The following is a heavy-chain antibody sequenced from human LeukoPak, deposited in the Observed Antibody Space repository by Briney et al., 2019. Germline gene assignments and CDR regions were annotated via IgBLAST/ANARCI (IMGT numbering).Heavy chain of an antibody. CDR1: GGSISSYY. Sequence: SETLSLTCTVSGGSISSYYWSWIRQAPGKGLEWIGYIYYSGSINYNPSLKSRVTISVDTSKNQFSLKVRSVTAADTAMYYCARRVAATGSVDYWGQGILVAVSS. CDR2: IYYSGSI. CDR3: ARRVAATGSVDY. D-gene: IGHD6-13*01. J-gene: IGHJ4*02. V-gene: IGHV4-59*08.